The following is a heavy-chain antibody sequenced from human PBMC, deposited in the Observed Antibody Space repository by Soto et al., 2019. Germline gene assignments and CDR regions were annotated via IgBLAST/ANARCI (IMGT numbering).Heavy chain of an antibody. CDR2: IWYDGSNK. D-gene: IGHD3-9*01. Sequence: SLRLSCAASGFTFSSYGMHWVRQAPGKGLEWVAVIWYDGSNKYYADSVKGRFTISRDNSKNTLYLQMNSLRAEDTAVYYCAREMHYDILTGDMDVWGKGTTVTVSS. CDR1: GFTFSSYG. CDR3: AREMHYDILTGDMDV. V-gene: IGHV3-33*01. J-gene: IGHJ6*03.